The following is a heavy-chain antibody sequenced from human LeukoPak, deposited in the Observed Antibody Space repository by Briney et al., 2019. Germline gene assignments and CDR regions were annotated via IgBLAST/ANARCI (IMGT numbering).Heavy chain of an antibody. D-gene: IGHD1-26*01. CDR1: GFTFTNYW. CDR2: INSDGSVT. CDR3: ARDRGALDY. J-gene: IGHJ4*02. Sequence: GGALRLSCAASGFTFTNYWMHWVRQAPGEGLVWVSRINSDGSVTRYADSVKGRFTISRDNAKNTVFLQMNSLRTEDTAVYYCARDRGALDYWGQGTLVTVSS. V-gene: IGHV3-74*01.